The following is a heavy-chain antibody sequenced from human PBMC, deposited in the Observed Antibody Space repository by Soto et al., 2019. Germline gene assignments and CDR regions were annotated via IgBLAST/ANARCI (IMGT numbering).Heavy chain of an antibody. V-gene: IGHV4-39*01. D-gene: IGHD1-26*01. Sequence: QLQLQEPGPGLVKPSETLSLTCTGSGDSISSSTYFWGWIRQPPGKGLEWIGSVDYSGTTYYNTSLRRRGPIPEDKFKNHSSLELSYANAADTAVYYCARHGANSGSYSDYFQHWGQGTLVTVSS. CDR3: ARHGANSGSYSDYFQH. J-gene: IGHJ1*01. CDR2: VDYSGTT. CDR1: GDSISSSTYF.